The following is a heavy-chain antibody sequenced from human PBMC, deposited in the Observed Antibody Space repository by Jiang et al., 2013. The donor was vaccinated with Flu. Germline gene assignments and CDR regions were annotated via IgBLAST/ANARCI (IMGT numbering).Heavy chain of an antibody. J-gene: IGHJ4*02. CDR3: ARKXCTGFNCHYDS. Sequence: QSGSELKKPGASVKISCRASGYTFTSYAMNWVRQAPGQGLEWMGWINTDTGNPTYAQGFTGRFVFSLDTSFSTAYLQINSLKAEDTAVYYCARKXCTGFNCHYDSWGQGTLVTVSS. V-gene: IGHV7-4-1*02. D-gene: IGHD2-8*02. CDR2: INTDTGNP. CDR1: GYTFTSYA.